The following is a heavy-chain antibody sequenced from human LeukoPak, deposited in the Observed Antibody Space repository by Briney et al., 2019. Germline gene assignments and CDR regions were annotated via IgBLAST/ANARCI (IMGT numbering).Heavy chain of an antibody. V-gene: IGHV3-21*01. CDR3: ASPGIVVVTAIDY. CDR1: GFTFSSYS. Sequence: GGSLRLSCAASGFTFSSYSMNWVRQAPGKGLEWVSSISSSSSYIYYADSVKGRFTISRDNVKNSLYLQMNSLRAEDTAVYYCASPGIVVVTAIDYWGQGTLVTVSS. J-gene: IGHJ4*02. CDR2: ISSSSSYI. D-gene: IGHD2-21*02.